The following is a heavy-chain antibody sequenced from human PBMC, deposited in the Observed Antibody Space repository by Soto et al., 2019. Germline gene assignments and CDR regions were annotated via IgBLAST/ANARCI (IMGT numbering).Heavy chain of an antibody. D-gene: IGHD3-3*01. Sequence: AEAKVSCKASGYTFPSYGISWVRQAPGQGLEWMGWISAYSGNTNYAQKLQGRVTMTTDTSTSTAYMELRSLRSDDTAVYYCARGIFGVVILANPDAFDIWGQGTMVTVSS. J-gene: IGHJ3*02. CDR2: ISAYSGNT. V-gene: IGHV1-18*01. CDR1: GYTFPSYG. CDR3: ARGIFGVVILANPDAFDI.